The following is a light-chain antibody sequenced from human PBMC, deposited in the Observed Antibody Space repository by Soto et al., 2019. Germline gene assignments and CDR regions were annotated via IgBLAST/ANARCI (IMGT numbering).Light chain of an antibody. V-gene: IGKV1-13*02. CDR3: QQFHIYPLS. Sequence: AIQLTQSPSSLSASVGDRVTITCRASQGIFSALAWYQQRPGKAPELLIYDAFTLESGVPSRFGGSGSGTDFTLTIGSLQPEDAATYYCQQFHIYPLSFGGGTKVEIK. CDR2: DAF. J-gene: IGKJ4*01. CDR1: QGIFSA.